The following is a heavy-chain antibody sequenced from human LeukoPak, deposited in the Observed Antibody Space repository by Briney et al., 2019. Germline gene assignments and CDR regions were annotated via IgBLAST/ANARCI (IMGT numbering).Heavy chain of an antibody. D-gene: IGHD3-10*01. CDR1: GVSFSGHY. CDR3: ARPRYGSGSLDS. V-gene: IGHV4-34*01. CDR2: INHSGST. J-gene: IGHJ4*02. Sequence: SSETLSLTCAVYGVSFSGHYWTWIRQPPGKGLEWIGEINHSGSTTYNPSLNNRVTISVDTSKNQFSLKMSSVTAADTAVYYWARPRYGSGSLDSWGQGTLVTVSS.